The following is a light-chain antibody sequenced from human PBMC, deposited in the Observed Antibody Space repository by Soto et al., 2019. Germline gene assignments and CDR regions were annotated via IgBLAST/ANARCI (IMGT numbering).Light chain of an antibody. V-gene: IGLV1-40*01. J-gene: IGLJ3*02. CDR3: QTFDNDLSGSGV. CDR2: GIN. Sequence: QSVLTQPPSVSGAPGQGATRSCSGGSSNTGAGYAVNWYQQVPGTAPKLVISGINNRPSGVPDRFSGSKSGTSASLTISGLQADDEAVYYCQTFDNDLSGSGVFGGGTKLTVL. CDR1: SSNTGAGYA.